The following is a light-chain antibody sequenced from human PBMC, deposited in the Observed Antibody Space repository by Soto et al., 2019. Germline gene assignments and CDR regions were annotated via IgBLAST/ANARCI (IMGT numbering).Light chain of an antibody. CDR2: RAS. CDR1: QSVSDN. J-gene: IGKJ2*01. Sequence: IVMTQSPVTLSVSPGERATLSCRASQSVSDNLAWYQQKRGQAPRLLIYRASTRATGIPDRFSGRGSGTEFTLVISSLQSDDSAVYYCHQDHNWPPRYSFGQGSNLEI. CDR3: HQDHNWPPRYS. V-gene: IGKV3-15*01.